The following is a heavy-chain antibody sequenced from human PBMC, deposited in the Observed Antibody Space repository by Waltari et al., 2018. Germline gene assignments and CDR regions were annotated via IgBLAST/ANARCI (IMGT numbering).Heavy chain of an antibody. CDR2: INPNSGGT. J-gene: IGHJ5*02. D-gene: IGHD3-9*01. CDR1: GYTFTGYY. V-gene: IGHV1-2*02. Sequence: QVQLVQSGAEVKKPGASVKVSFKASGYTFTGYYMPWVRQAPGQGLEWMGWINPNSGGTNYAQKFQGRVTMTRDTSISTAYMELSRLRSDDTAVYYCARELDYDILTGYENWFDPWGQGTLVTVSS. CDR3: ARELDYDILTGYENWFDP.